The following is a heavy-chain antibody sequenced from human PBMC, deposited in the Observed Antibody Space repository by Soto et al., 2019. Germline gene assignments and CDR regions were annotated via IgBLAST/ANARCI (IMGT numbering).Heavy chain of an antibody. Sequence: QVQLVQSGAEVKKPGSSVKVSCKASGGTFSSYTISWVRQAPGQGLEWMGRIIPILGIANYAQKFQGRVXIXXDKSTSTAYMELSSLRSEDTAVYYCAWGDGYNKDYWGQGTLVTVSS. V-gene: IGHV1-69*02. CDR3: AWGDGYNKDY. J-gene: IGHJ4*02. CDR1: GGTFSSYT. D-gene: IGHD5-12*01. CDR2: IIPILGIA.